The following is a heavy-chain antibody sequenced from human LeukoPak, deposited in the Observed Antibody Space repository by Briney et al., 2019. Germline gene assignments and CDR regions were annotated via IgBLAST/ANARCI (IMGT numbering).Heavy chain of an antibody. J-gene: IGHJ2*01. V-gene: IGHV1-18*01. CDR1: GYTSGYTFSSNT. Sequence: ASVKVSCKASGYTSGYTFSSNTFSWVRQAPGQGLEWMGWISAYNDNTNYAQKLQGRVTMTTDTSTSTAYMELRSLRSDDTAVYYCARDKDSSGWYPGWYFDLWGRGTLVTVSS. D-gene: IGHD6-19*01. CDR3: ARDKDSSGWYPGWYFDL. CDR2: ISAYNDNT.